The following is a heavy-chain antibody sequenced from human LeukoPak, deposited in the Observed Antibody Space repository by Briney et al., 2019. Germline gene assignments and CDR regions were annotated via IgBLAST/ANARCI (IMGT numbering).Heavy chain of an antibody. V-gene: IGHV4-39*01. CDR3: ARRRSGNYYDY. Sequence: SETLSLTCTVSGGSISNSSSYWGWIRQPPGKGLEWIGGFYYSGSTYYNRSLTSRVTISVDTSKNQFSLTLSSVTASYTAVYFCARRRSGNYYDYWGQGNLVTVSS. CDR2: FYYSGST. J-gene: IGHJ4*02. CDR1: GGSISNSSSY. D-gene: IGHD1-26*01.